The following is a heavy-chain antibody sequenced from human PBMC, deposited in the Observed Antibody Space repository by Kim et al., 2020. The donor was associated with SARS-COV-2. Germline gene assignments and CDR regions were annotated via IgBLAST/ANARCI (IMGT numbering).Heavy chain of an antibody. CDR2: IYHSGST. CDR3: ARVDTAMGLDY. D-gene: IGHD5-18*01. V-gene: IGHV4-38-2*02. CDR1: GYSISSGYY. Sequence: SETLSLTCTVSGYSISSGYYWGWIRQPPGKGLEWIGSIYHSGSTYYNPSLKSRVTISVDTSKNQFSLKLSSVTAADTAVYYCARVDTAMGLDYWGQGTLVTGSS. J-gene: IGHJ4*02.